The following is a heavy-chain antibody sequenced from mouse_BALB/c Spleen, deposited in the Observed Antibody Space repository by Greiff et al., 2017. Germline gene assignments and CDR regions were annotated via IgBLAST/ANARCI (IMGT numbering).Heavy chain of an antibody. J-gene: IGHJ2*01. D-gene: IGHD2-14*01. V-gene: IGHV1S41*01. CDR3: ARHRIRGYYFDY. Sequence: DLVKPGASVKLSCKASGYTFTSYWINWIKQRPGQGLEWIGRIAPGSGSTYYNEMFKGKATLTVDTSSSTAYIQLSSLSSEDSAVYFCARHRIRGYYFDYWGQGTTLTVSS. CDR1: GYTFTSYW. CDR2: IAPGSGST.